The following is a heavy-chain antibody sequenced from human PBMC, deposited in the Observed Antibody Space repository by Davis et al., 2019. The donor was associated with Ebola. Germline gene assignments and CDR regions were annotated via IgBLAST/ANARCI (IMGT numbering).Heavy chain of an antibody. CDR2: IRSKANSYAT. J-gene: IGHJ4*02. V-gene: IGHV3-73*01. CDR3: TGKRITMVQGVIGYYFDY. CDR1: GFTFSGSA. Sequence: GESLKISCAASGFTFSGSAMHWVRQASGKGLEWVGRIRSKANSYATAYAASVKGRFTISRDDSKNTAYLQMNSLKTEDTAVYYCTGKRITMVQGVIGYYFDYWGQGTLVTVSS. D-gene: IGHD3-10*01.